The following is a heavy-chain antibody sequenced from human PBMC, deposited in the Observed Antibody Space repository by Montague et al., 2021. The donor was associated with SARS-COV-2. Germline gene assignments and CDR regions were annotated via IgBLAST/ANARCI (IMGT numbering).Heavy chain of an antibody. V-gene: IGHV4-59*01. CDR3: ASSRENYNILTGYPYYFDY. CDR1: GGSISRYY. D-gene: IGHD3-9*01. CDR2: IYYSWST. J-gene: IGHJ4*02. Sequence: SETLSLTCTVSGGSISRYYWNWIRQPPGKGLEWIAYIYYSWSTNYNPSLKSRVTISVDTSKNQFSLKLSSVTAADTAVYYCASSRENYNILTGYPYYFDYWGQGTLVTVSS.